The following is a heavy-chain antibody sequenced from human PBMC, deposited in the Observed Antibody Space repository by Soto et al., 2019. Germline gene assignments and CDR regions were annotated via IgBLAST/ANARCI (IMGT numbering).Heavy chain of an antibody. Sequence: GYSLKISCKGSGYRFSSYWLGWVRQMPGKGLEWIGVIYPGDSDTRYSPAFQGHVSISADTSISTAYLHWTSLKASDSGSYYWASGDYWRDKPRFDVCGKGALVTVFS. V-gene: IGHV5-51*01. CDR3: ASGDYWRDKPRFDV. J-gene: IGHJ5*02. D-gene: IGHD3-3*01. CDR2: IYPGDSDT. CDR1: GYRFSSYW.